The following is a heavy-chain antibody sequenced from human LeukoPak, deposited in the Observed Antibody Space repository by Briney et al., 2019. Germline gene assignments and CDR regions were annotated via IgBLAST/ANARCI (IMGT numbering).Heavy chain of an antibody. J-gene: IGHJ4*02. CDR2: IYYSGST. V-gene: IGHV4-30-4*01. D-gene: IGHD3-22*01. CDR3: ARDNPYYYDSSGFDY. Sequence: SETLSLTCSVSGGSISSGDYYWSWIRQPPGKGLEWIGYIYYSGSTYYNPSLKSRVIISVDTSKNQFSLKLSSVTAADTAVYYCARDNPYYYDSSGFDYWGQGTLVTVSS. CDR1: GGSISSGDYY.